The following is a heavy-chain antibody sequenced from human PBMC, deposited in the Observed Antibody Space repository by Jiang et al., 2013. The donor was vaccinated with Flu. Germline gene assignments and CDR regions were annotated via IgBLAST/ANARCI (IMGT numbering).Heavy chain of an antibody. Sequence: LVQPGGSLRLSCAASGFTFSSYWMHWVRQAPGKGLVWVSRINSDGSSTSYADSVKGRFTISRDNAKNTLYLQMNSLRAEDTAVYYCVRGDSSGWYDYWGQGTLVTVSS. CDR3: VRGDSSGWYDY. D-gene: IGHD6-19*01. CDR1: GFTFSSYW. CDR2: INSDGSST. J-gene: IGHJ4*02. V-gene: IGHV3-74*01.